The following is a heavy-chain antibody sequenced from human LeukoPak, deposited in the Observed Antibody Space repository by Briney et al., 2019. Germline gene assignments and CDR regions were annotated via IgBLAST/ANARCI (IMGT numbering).Heavy chain of an antibody. V-gene: IGHV1-18*01. CDR2: ISAYNGNT. D-gene: IGHD3-3*01. J-gene: IGHJ3*02. CDR3: ARGGVTIFGVVRAFDI. Sequence: GASVKVSCKASGYTFTSYDINWVRQATGQGLEWMGWISAYNGNTNYAQKLQGRVTMTTDTSTSTAYMELRSLRSDDTAVYYCARGGVTIFGVVRAFDIWGQGTMVTVSS. CDR1: GYTFTSYD.